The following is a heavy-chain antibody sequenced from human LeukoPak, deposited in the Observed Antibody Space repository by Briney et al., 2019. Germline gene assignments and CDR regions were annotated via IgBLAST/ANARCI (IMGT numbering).Heavy chain of an antibody. CDR3: ARDRSGPFDY. CDR1: GFTFSSYS. J-gene: IGHJ4*02. V-gene: IGHV3-21*01. D-gene: IGHD1-14*01. Sequence: SGGSLRLSCAASGFTFSSYSMNWVRQAPGKGLEWVSSISSSSSYIYYADSVKGRFTISRDNAKNSLYLQMNSLRAEDTAVYYCARDRSGPFDYWAREPWSPSPQ. CDR2: ISSSSSYI.